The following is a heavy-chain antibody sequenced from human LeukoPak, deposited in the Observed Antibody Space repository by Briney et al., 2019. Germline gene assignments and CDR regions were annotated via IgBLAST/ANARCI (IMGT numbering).Heavy chain of an antibody. V-gene: IGHV5-51*01. D-gene: IGHD3-3*01. CDR2: IYPGDSDT. CDR1: GYSFTSYW. J-gene: IGHJ5*02. Sequence: GESLKISCKGSGYSFTSYWIGWVRQMPGKGLEWMGIIYPGDSDTRYSPSFQGQVTISADKPISTAYLQWSSLKASDTAMYYCARLGVQGRGVTYNWFDPWGQGTLVTVSS. CDR3: ARLGVQGRGVTYNWFDP.